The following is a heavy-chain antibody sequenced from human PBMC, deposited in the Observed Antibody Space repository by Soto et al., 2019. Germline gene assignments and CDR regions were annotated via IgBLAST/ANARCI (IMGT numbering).Heavy chain of an antibody. CDR1: GGSISSGDYY. J-gene: IGHJ3*02. Sequence: LSLTCTVSGGSISSGDYYWSWIRQPPGKGLEWIGYIYYSGSTYYNPSLKSRVTISLDTSKNQFSLKLRSVTAADTAVYYCARELTIFGVVTKRGAFDIWGQGTTVTVSS. V-gene: IGHV4-30-4*01. D-gene: IGHD3-3*01. CDR2: IYYSGST. CDR3: ARELTIFGVVTKRGAFDI.